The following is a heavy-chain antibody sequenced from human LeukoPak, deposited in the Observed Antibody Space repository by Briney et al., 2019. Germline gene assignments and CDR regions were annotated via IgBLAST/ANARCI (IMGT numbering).Heavy chain of an antibody. CDR2: INPSGGST. CDR3: AKDLGSSSWYTPFDY. J-gene: IGHJ4*02. CDR1: GYTFTSYY. Sequence: ASVKVSCKASGYTFTSYYMHWVRQAPGQGLEWMGIINPSGGSTSYAQKFQGRVTMTRDTSTSTVYMELSSLRSEDTALYYCAKDLGSSSWYTPFDYWGQGTLVTVSS. D-gene: IGHD6-13*01. V-gene: IGHV1-46*01.